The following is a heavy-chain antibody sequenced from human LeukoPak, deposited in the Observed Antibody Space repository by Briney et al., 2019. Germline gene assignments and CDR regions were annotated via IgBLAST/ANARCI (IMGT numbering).Heavy chain of an antibody. Sequence: QSGGSLRLSCAASGFTFSDHYMDWVRQAPGKGLEWVGRIRNKANIYTTEYAASVKGRFTISRDDSKNSLYLQMNSLKTEDTAVYYCARAPNSGTLGEDYWGQGTLVTVSS. CDR2: IRNKANIYTT. V-gene: IGHV3-72*01. CDR1: GFTFSDHY. D-gene: IGHD1-26*01. J-gene: IGHJ4*02. CDR3: ARAPNSGTLGEDY.